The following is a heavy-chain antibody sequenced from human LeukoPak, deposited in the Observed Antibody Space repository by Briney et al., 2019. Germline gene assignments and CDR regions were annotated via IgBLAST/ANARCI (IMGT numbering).Heavy chain of an antibody. D-gene: IGHD2-8*02. CDR1: GASISSYY. CDR2: IYTSGST. V-gene: IGHV4-4*07. J-gene: IGHJ4*02. Sequence: SETLSLTCTVSGASISSYYWSWIRQPAGKGLEWIGRIYTSGSTNYNPSLKSRVTISVDKSKNQFSLKLSSVTAADTAVYYCAREDPSGPSGYFDYWGQGTLVTVSS. CDR3: AREDPSGPSGYFDY.